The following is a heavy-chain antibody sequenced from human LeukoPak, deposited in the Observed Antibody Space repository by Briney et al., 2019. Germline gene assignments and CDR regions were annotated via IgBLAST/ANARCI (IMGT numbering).Heavy chain of an antibody. CDR3: AKSDHYDILTGLGYYGMDV. CDR1: GFTFSSYG. D-gene: IGHD3-9*01. Sequence: PGGSLRLSCEASGFTFSSYGIHWVRQAPGKGLEWVAVIWSDGSNKYYADSVKGRFTISRDNSKDTLYLQLNSLRAEDTAVYYCAKSDHYDILTGLGYYGMDVWGQGTTVTVSS. CDR2: IWSDGSNK. J-gene: IGHJ6*02. V-gene: IGHV3-33*06.